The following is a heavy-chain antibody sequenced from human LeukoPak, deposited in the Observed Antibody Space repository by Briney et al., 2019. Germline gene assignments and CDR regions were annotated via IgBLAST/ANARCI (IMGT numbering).Heavy chain of an antibody. CDR1: GYTSTSYY. CDR2: INPSGGST. D-gene: IGHD1-14*01. Sequence: ASVKVSCKASGYTSTSYYMHWVRQAPGQGLEWMGIINPSGGSTSYAQKFQGRVTMTRDTSTSTVYMELSSLRSEDTAVYYCARETGAYYFDYWGQGTLVTVSS. V-gene: IGHV1-46*01. J-gene: IGHJ4*02. CDR3: ARETGAYYFDY.